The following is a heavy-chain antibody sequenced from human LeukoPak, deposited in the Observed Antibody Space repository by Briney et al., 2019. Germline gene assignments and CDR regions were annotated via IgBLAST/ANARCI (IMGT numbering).Heavy chain of an antibody. J-gene: IGHJ3*01. CDR3: VKADNGGNGAFDV. CDR2: ISGSGGST. V-gene: IGHV3-23*01. D-gene: IGHD4-23*01. Sequence: GGSLRLSCAASGFTFSSYAMSWIRQAPGKGLEWVSAISGSGGSTYYADSVKGRFTISRDNSKNTLYLQMNSLRAEDTAVYYCVKADNGGNGAFDVWGQGTMVTVSS. CDR1: GFTFSSYA.